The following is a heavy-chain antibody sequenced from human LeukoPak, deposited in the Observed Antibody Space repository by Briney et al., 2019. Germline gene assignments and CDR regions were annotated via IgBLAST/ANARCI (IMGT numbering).Heavy chain of an antibody. Sequence: GGSLRLSCAASGFSVSNNYMSWVRQAPGKGLEWVSVLFSGGNSYYADSVKGRFTISRDNSKNTLYLQMNSLRAEDTAVYYCAKDRKEYCSGGSCYEDYYGMDVWGQGTTVTVSS. CDR2: LFSGGNS. J-gene: IGHJ6*02. CDR1: GFSVSNNY. V-gene: IGHV3-66*02. D-gene: IGHD2-15*01. CDR3: AKDRKEYCSGGSCYEDYYGMDV.